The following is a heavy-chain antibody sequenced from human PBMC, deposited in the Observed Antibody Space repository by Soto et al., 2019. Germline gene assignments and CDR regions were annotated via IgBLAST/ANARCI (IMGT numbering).Heavy chain of an antibody. D-gene: IGHD3-3*01. CDR1: GYTFTSYA. J-gene: IGHJ3*02. CDR3: GRAPPPFTIFGVVIIDAFDI. Sequence: GASVKVSCKASGYTFTSYAMHWVRQAPGQRLEWMGWINAGNGNTKYSQKFQGRVTITRDTSASTAYMELSSLRSEDTAVYYCGRAPPPFTIFGVVIIDAFDIWGQGTMVTVSS. CDR2: INAGNGNT. V-gene: IGHV1-3*01.